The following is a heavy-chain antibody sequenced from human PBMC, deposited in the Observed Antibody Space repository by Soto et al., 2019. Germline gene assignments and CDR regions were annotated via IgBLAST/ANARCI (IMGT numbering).Heavy chain of an antibody. Sequence: SQTLSLTCAISGDSVSSNSAGWNWIRQSPSRGLEWLGRTYYRSKWYNDYAVSLKSRITFSPDTSKNQISLQLSSVTPDDTAVYYCARDTSSWYFDFWGQGTLVTVSS. V-gene: IGHV6-1*01. D-gene: IGHD6-13*01. CDR2: TYYRSKWYN. CDR1: GDSVSSNSAG. CDR3: ARDTSSWYFDF. J-gene: IGHJ4*02.